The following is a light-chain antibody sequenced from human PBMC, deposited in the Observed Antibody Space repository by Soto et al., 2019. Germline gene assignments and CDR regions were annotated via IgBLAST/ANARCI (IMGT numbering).Light chain of an antibody. CDR2: GAS. CDR1: QSVSSRF. CDR3: QQYNNWPPWT. J-gene: IGKJ1*01. V-gene: IGKV3-20*01. Sequence: EIVLTQSPGTLSLSPGERATLSYRASQSVSSRFLAWYQQKPGQAPRLLMYGASSRATGIPDRFSGTGSGTDFTLTISSLQSEDFAVYYCQQYNNWPPWTFGQGTKVDIK.